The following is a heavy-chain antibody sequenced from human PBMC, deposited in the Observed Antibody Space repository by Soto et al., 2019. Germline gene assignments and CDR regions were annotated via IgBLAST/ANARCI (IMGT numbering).Heavy chain of an antibody. D-gene: IGHD3-22*01. CDR2: ISCNSGSI. CDR3: AKGTAYYYGSSGYAVDI. Sequence: GGSLRLSCAASGFTFGDYAMHWVRQAPGKGLEWVSVISCNSGSIGYADSVKGRFTISRDNAKNSLYLQMNSLRAEDTALYYCAKGTAYYYGSSGYAVDIWGQGTMVTVSS. CDR1: GFTFGDYA. J-gene: IGHJ3*02. V-gene: IGHV3-9*01.